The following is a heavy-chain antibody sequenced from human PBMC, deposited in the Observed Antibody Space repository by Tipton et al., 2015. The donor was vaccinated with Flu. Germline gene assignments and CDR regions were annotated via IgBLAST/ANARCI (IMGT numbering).Heavy chain of an antibody. CDR1: GYSISSGYY. J-gene: IGHJ6*02. CDR2: LSHDGST. D-gene: IGHD6-25*01. V-gene: IGHV4-38-2*01. Sequence: PGLVKPSETLSLTCAVSGYSISSGYYWGWIRRPPGKGLEWIATLSHDGSTYYHPSLKSRVTISVDTSKNQFSLRLSSVTAADTAVYYCARRGPYYYTGMDVWGHGTTVTVPS. CDR3: ARRGPYYYTGMDV.